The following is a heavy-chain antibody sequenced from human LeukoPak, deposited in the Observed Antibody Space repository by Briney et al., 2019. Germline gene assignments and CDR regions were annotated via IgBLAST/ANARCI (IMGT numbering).Heavy chain of an antibody. CDR1: GGSISSSNFY. V-gene: IGHV4-61*05. Sequence: SETLSLTCTVSGGSISSSNFYWGWIRQPPGKGLEWIGYIYYSGSTNYNPSLKSRVTISVDTSKIQFSLKLSSVTAADTAVYYCARGGDSGYDGDYWGQGTLVTVSS. CDR2: IYYSGST. CDR3: ARGGDSGYDGDY. J-gene: IGHJ4*02. D-gene: IGHD5-12*01.